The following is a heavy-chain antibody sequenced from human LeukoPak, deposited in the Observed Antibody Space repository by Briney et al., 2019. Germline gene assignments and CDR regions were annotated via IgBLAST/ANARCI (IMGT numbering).Heavy chain of an antibody. Sequence: SETLSLTCTVSGGSISSYYWSWIRQPPGKGLEWIGYIYYSGSTHYNPSLKSRVTMSVDTSKNQFSLNLSSVTAADTAVYYCARGESHLEFGFRRVGPVDYWGQGTLVTVSS. CDR1: GGSISSYY. V-gene: IGHV4-59*01. D-gene: IGHD1-1*01. J-gene: IGHJ4*02. CDR2: IYYSGST. CDR3: ARGESHLEFGFRRVGPVDY.